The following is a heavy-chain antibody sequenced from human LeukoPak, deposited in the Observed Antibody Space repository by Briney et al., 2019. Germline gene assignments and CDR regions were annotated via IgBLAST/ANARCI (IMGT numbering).Heavy chain of an antibody. CDR3: ARVRGSGSYYHRWFDP. D-gene: IGHD3-10*01. V-gene: IGHV1-8*01. J-gene: IGHJ5*02. CDR1: GYTFTSYD. CDR2: MNPNSGNT. Sequence: GASVKVSCKASGYTFTSYDINWVRQATGQGLEWMGWMNPNSGNTGYAQKFQGRVTMTRNTSISTAYMELSSLRSEDTAVYYCARVRGSGSYYHRWFDPWGQGTPVTVSS.